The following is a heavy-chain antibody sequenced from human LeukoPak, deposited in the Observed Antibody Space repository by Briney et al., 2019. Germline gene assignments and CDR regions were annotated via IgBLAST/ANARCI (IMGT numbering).Heavy chain of an antibody. CDR3: ARAPRGANAYGGNVGHCY. V-gene: IGHV3-7*04. CDR2: IKQDGSEK. J-gene: IGHJ6*03. Sequence: PGGSLSPSCAPSGLTFSSYWMSCVRQAPGKGLEWVATIKQDGSEKYYVDSVKGRFTISRDNAKNSLYLQMNSLRVEGTAVYYCARAPRGANAYGGNVGHCYRGNGATV. CDR1: GLTFSSYW. D-gene: IGHD4-23*01.